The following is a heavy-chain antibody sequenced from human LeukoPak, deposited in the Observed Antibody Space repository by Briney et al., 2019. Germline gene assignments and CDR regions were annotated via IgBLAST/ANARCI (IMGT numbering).Heavy chain of an antibody. CDR1: GFTFSSYA. CDR2: ISGSGGST. Sequence: GGSLRLSCAASGFTFSSYAMSWVRQAPGKGLEWVSAISGSGGSTYYADSVKGRFTISRDNSKNTLYLQMNSLRAEDTAVYYCARDSTYCGGDCSFDYWGQGTLVTVSS. J-gene: IGHJ4*02. V-gene: IGHV3-23*01. D-gene: IGHD2-21*02. CDR3: ARDSTYCGGDCSFDY.